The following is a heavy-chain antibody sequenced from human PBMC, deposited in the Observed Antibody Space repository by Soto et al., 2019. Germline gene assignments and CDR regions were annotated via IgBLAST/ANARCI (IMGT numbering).Heavy chain of an antibody. Sequence: QVQLVQSGAEVKKPGASVKVSCKASGYTFTSYAMHWVRQAPGQRLEWVGWINAGNGNTKYSQKFQGRVTITRDTFASTAYMELSSLRSEDTAVYYCARDHAYGIPDYRGQGTLVTVSS. J-gene: IGHJ4*02. CDR3: ARDHAYGIPDY. CDR2: INAGNGNT. V-gene: IGHV1-3*01. CDR1: GYTFTSYA. D-gene: IGHD2-21*01.